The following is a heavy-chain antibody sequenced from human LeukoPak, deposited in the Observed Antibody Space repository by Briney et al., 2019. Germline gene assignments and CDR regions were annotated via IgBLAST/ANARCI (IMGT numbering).Heavy chain of an antibody. CDR1: GFIYSNYV. CDR2: ISGSGGST. Sequence: PGGSLRLSCGASGFIYSNYVMSWVRQAPGKGLEWVSGISGSGGSTDYADSVKGRFTISRDNSKNTLYLQMNSLRVEDTAVYYCARTRWLQSYFDYWGQGTLVTVSS. V-gene: IGHV3-23*01. D-gene: IGHD5-24*01. J-gene: IGHJ4*02. CDR3: ARTRWLQSYFDY.